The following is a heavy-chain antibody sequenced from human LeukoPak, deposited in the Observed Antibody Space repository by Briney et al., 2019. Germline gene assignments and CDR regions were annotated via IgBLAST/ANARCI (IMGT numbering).Heavy chain of an antibody. CDR3: AKGGHRSFKIDY. J-gene: IGHJ4*02. CDR1: GFTFSSYG. Sequence: PGRSLRLSCAASGFTFSSYGMHWVRQAPGKGLEWVAVIWYDGSNKYYADSVKGRFTISRDNSKNTLYLQMNSLRAEDTAVYHCAKGGHRSFKIDYWGQGTLVTVSS. V-gene: IGHV3-33*06. CDR2: IWYDGSNK.